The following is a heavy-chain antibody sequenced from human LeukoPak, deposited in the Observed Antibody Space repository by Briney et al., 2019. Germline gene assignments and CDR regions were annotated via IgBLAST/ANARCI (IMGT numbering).Heavy chain of an antibody. V-gene: IGHV1-2*02. CDR2: INPNSGGT. CDR1: GYTFTGYY. Sequence: ASVKVSCKASGYTFTGYYIHWVRQAPGQGLEWVGRINPNSGGTNYAQKFQGRVTMTRDTSISTAYMELSRLRSDDTAVYYCAGEYCSGGSCYGWFDPWSQGTLVTVSS. J-gene: IGHJ5*02. D-gene: IGHD2-15*01. CDR3: AGEYCSGGSCYGWFDP.